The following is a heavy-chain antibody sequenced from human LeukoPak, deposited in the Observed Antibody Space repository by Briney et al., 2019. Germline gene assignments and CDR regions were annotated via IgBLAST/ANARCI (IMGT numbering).Heavy chain of an antibody. CDR1: GGSLSNNF. CDR3: GRERFGGSTFIDN. CDR2: IYPSGTT. D-gene: IGHD3-10*01. Sequence: SETLSLTCTVSGGSLSNNFWTWIPQPAGKGLEWIGRIYPSGTTNYKPSLTSRVTMSIDTSKNHFSLKLTSVTAADTAVYYCGRERFGGSTFIDNWGQGTRVTVSS. J-gene: IGHJ4*02. V-gene: IGHV4-4*07.